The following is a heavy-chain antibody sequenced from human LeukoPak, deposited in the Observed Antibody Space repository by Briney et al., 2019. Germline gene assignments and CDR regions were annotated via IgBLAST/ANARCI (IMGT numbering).Heavy chain of an antibody. CDR1: GGTFSSYA. CDR2: IIPILGIA. Sequence: SVKVSCKASGGTFSSYAISWVRQAPGQGLEWMGRIIPILGIANYAQKFQGRVTITADKSTSTAYMELNSLRSEDTAVYYCATALAYYYGSGSSFDYWGQGTLVTVSS. J-gene: IGHJ4*02. CDR3: ATALAYYYGSGSSFDY. D-gene: IGHD3-10*01. V-gene: IGHV1-69*04.